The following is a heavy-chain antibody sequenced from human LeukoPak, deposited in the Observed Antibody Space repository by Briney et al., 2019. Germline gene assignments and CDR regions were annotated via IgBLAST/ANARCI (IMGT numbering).Heavy chain of an antibody. D-gene: IGHD1-14*01. CDR2: MNPNSGNT. J-gene: IGHJ5*02. Sequence: ASMKVSCKASGYTFTSYDINWVRQATGQGLEWMGWMNPNSGNTNYAQKFQGRVTMTTDTSTSTAYMELRSLRSDDTAMYYCARDIKRSRARWENLGFDPWGQGTLVTVSS. CDR3: ARDIKRSRARWENLGFDP. CDR1: GYTFTSYD. V-gene: IGHV1-8*01.